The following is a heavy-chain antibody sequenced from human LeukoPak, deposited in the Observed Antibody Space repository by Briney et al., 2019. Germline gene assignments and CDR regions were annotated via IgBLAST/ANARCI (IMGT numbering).Heavy chain of an antibody. CDR1: VYTFTSYY. CDR3: ARDLSRRGLYSSSSDYYYMDV. Sequence: GASVTVSCKASVYTFTSYYMHWVRQAPGQGLEWMGIINPSGGSTSYAQKFQGRVTMTRDTSTSTVYMELSSLRSEDTAVYYCARDLSRRGLYSSSSDYYYMDVWGKGTTVTVSS. CDR2: INPSGGST. V-gene: IGHV1-46*01. J-gene: IGHJ6*03. D-gene: IGHD6-6*01.